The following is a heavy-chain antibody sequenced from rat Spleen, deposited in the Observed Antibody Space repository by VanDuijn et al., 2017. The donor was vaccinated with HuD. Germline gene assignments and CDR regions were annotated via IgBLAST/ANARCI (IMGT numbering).Heavy chain of an antibody. CDR3: ATDTFYDGTYYPGGFDY. Sequence: EVQLVESGGGLVQPGRSLKLSCAASGFTFNNYWMTWIRQAPGKGREWVASITNASGRTYYPDSVKGRFTISRDNAKSTLYLQLDSLRSEDTATYYCATDTFYDGTYYPGGFDYWGQGVMVTVSS. CDR1: GFTFNNYW. D-gene: IGHD1-12*02. J-gene: IGHJ2*01. V-gene: IGHV5-31*01. CDR2: ITNASGRT.